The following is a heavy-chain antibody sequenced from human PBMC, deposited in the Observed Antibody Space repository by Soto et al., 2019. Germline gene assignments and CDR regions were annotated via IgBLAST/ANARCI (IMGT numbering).Heavy chain of an antibody. CDR2: IYYTGSS. V-gene: IGHV4-30-4*01. CDR3: ARRASYRPLGA. Sequence: LSLTCTVSGGSIKSTDYYWSWIRQPPGKGLEYIGYIYYTGSSYYNPSLESRVTMSVDMSKNQFSLKVTSVTAADTAVYYCARRASYRPLGAWGQGTLVTVSS. J-gene: IGHJ5*02. D-gene: IGHD1-26*01. CDR1: GGSIKSTDYY.